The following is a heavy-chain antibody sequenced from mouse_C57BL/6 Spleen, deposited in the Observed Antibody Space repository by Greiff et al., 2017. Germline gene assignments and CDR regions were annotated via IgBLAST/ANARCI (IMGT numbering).Heavy chain of an antibody. CDR3: ARGGYYGSSEGYYYAMDY. CDR2: INPNYGTT. CDR1: GYSFTDYN. J-gene: IGHJ4*01. D-gene: IGHD1-1*01. V-gene: IGHV1-39*01. Sequence: VQLQQSGPELVKPGASVKISCKASGYSFTDYNMNWVKQSNGKSLEWIGVINPNYGTTSYNQKFKGKATLTVDQSSSTAYMQLNSLTSEDSAVYYCARGGYYGSSEGYYYAMDYWGQGTSVTVSS.